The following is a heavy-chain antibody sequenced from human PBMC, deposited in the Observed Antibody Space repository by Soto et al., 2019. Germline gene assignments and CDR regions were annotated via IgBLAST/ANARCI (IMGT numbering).Heavy chain of an antibody. Sequence: EVQLLESGGGLVQPGGSLRLSCVASGITFSNYAMTWVRQAPGKGLEWVSAISRSGGNTDYADSVRGRFTMSRDNSKSTLYLQMNNLRAEDTAVYYCAKDGSFSSSWTPDFWGQGALVTVSS. V-gene: IGHV3-23*01. CDR1: GITFSNYA. D-gene: IGHD6-13*01. CDR3: AKDGSFSSSWTPDF. CDR2: ISRSGGNT. J-gene: IGHJ4*02.